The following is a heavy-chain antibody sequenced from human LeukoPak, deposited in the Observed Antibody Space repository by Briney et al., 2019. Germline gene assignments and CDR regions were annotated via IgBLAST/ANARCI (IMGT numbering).Heavy chain of an antibody. J-gene: IGHJ6*03. CDR2: ISSSSSYI. V-gene: IGHV3-21*01. CDR3: ARVTGYYYYMDV. D-gene: IGHD4-23*01. Sequence: GGSLRLSCAASGFTFSSYSMNWVRQAPGKGLEWVSSISSSSSYIYYADSVKGRFTISRDNAKNSLYLQMNSLRAEDTAVYYCARVTGYYYYMDVWGKGTTVTVSS. CDR1: GFTFSSYS.